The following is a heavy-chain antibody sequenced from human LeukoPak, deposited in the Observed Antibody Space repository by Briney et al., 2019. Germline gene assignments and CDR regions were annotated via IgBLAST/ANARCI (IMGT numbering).Heavy chain of an antibody. J-gene: IGHJ4*02. CDR2: FDPEDGET. CDR3: ATAPPTVTEYYFDY. V-gene: IGHV1-24*01. D-gene: IGHD4-17*01. Sequence: ASVKVSCKVSGYTLTELSMHWVRQAPGKGLEWMGGFDPEDGETIYAQKFQGRVTMTEDTSTDTAYMELSSLRSEDTAVYYCATAPPTVTEYYFDYRGQGTLVTVSS. CDR1: GYTLTELS.